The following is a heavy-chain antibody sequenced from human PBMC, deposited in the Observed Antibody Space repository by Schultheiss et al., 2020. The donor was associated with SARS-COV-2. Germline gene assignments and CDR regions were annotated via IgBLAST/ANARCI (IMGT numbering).Heavy chain of an antibody. V-gene: IGHV4-34*01. Sequence: SRTLSLTCAVYGGSFSGYYWSWIRQPPGKGLEWIGEIDHSGSTNYNPSLKSRVTISVDTSKNQFSLKLSSVSAADTAVYYCARGPRFDPWGQGTLVTVSS. CDR3: ARGPRFDP. J-gene: IGHJ5*02. CDR1: GGSFSGYY. CDR2: IDHSGST.